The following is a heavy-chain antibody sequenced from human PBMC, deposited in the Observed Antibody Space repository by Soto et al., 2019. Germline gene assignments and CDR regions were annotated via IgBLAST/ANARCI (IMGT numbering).Heavy chain of an antibody. CDR3: ANGGRQWLVTSVFNY. D-gene: IGHD6-19*01. Sequence: VQLVESGGGVVQPGRSLRLSCAASGFTFSDYAMHWVRQAPGKGLEWVAVVSHDGRNTHYADSVKGRFTISRDSSKNTFSREMTSLRAEDTAVYYCANGGRQWLVTSVFNYWGQGGLVTVCS. CDR2: VSHDGRNT. V-gene: IGHV3-30*18. CDR1: GFTFSDYA. J-gene: IGHJ4*02.